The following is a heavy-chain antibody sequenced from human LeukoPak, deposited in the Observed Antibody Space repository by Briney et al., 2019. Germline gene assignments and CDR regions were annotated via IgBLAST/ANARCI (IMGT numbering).Heavy chain of an antibody. Sequence: PSETLSLICAVYGGSFSGYYWSWIRQPPGKGLEWIGEINHSGSTNYDQSLKGRVTISIDTSKNKFYLKLRSVTAADTAVYYCARAKGYYDYVWGSYRYDYWGQGTLVTVSS. CDR3: ARAKGYYDYVWGSYRYDY. CDR1: GGSFSGYY. CDR2: INHSGST. D-gene: IGHD3-16*02. J-gene: IGHJ4*02. V-gene: IGHV4-34*01.